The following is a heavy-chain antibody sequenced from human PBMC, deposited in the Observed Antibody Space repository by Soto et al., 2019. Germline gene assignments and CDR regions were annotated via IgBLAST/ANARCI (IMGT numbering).Heavy chain of an antibody. J-gene: IGHJ4*02. V-gene: IGHV4-34*01. CDR1: GGSFSGYF. Sequence: PSETLSLTCAVYGGSFSGYFWSWIRQPPGKGLEWIGEINHSGSTNYNPSLKSRVTISVDTSKNQFSLKLSSVTAADTAVYYCVVGVDDFDYWGQGTLVTVSS. CDR3: VVGVDDFDY. CDR2: INHSGST. D-gene: IGHD3-3*01.